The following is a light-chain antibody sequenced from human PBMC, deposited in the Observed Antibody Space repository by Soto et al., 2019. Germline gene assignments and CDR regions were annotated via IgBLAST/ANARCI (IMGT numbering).Light chain of an antibody. CDR1: QSVSNSY. J-gene: IGKJ1*01. Sequence: EIVLTQSPGTLSLSPGERATLSCRASQSVSNSYLAWYQQKPGQAPRLFIYGASSRATGIPDRFSGSGSGTDFTLTISRLEPEDFAVYYCQQYASSRTFDQGTKVEIK. V-gene: IGKV3-20*01. CDR2: GAS. CDR3: QQYASSRT.